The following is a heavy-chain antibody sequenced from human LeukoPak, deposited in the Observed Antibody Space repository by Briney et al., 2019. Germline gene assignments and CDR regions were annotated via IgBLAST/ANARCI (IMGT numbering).Heavy chain of an antibody. V-gene: IGHV4-39*07. CDR3: ARDPGGNAYYYDSSGYWQPDPNY. CDR1: GGSISSSSYY. Sequence: SETLSLTCTVSGGSISSSSYYWGWIRQPPGKGLEWIGSIYYSGSTYYNPSLKSRVTISVDASKNQFSLKLSSVTAADTAVYYCARDPGGNAYYYDSSGYWQPDPNYWGQGTLVTVSS. CDR2: IYYSGST. D-gene: IGHD3-22*01. J-gene: IGHJ4*02.